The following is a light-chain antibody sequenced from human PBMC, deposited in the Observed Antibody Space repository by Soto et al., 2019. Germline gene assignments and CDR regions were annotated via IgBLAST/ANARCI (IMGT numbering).Light chain of an antibody. J-gene: IGKJ5*01. Sequence: EIVLTQSPGTLSLSPGESATLSCRASQTVSITYLTWYQQKPGQAPRLLIFGASKRATGIPARFSGSGSGTDFTLTISSLEPEDFAVYYCQQRSNWPITFGQGTRLEIK. CDR1: QTVSITY. CDR3: QQRSNWPIT. CDR2: GAS. V-gene: IGKV3-11*01.